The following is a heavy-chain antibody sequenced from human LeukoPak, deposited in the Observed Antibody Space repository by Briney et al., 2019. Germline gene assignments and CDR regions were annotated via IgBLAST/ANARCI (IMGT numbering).Heavy chain of an antibody. Sequence: GGSLRLSCAASGFTFSDYSMNWVRQAPGKGLEWVSYISSSSSTIYYADSVKGRFTISRDNAKNSLYLQMNSLRDDDTAVYYCARGQTRIVHWGQGTLVTVSS. D-gene: IGHD2-15*01. V-gene: IGHV3-48*02. CDR1: GFTFSDYS. CDR2: ISSSSSTI. J-gene: IGHJ1*01. CDR3: ARGQTRIVH.